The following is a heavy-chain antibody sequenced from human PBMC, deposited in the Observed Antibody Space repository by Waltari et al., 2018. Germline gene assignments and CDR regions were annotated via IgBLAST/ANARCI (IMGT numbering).Heavy chain of an antibody. CDR2: LSWNSGSI. J-gene: IGHJ4*02. V-gene: IGHV3-9*01. Sequence: EVQLVESGGASVRPGTSLRLACAASGFRLEAYAMHWVRQVPGKGLEWVSGLSWNSGSIAYAESVKGRFTISRDNGRNALFLQMTGLKREDTAVYYCAKDNGYSLDYWGQGALVSVAS. CDR3: AKDNGYSLDY. D-gene: IGHD5-12*01. CDR1: GFRLEAYA.